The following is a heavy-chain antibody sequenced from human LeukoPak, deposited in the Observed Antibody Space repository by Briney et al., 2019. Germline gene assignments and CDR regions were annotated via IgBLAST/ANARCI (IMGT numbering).Heavy chain of an antibody. CDR2: IYYSGST. J-gene: IGHJ5*02. D-gene: IGHD6-13*01. CDR3: AREYGSSHGFDP. Sequence: PSETLSLTCAVSGGSITSSNWWTWVRQPPGKGLEWIGEIYYSGSTNYNSSLKSRVTISMDKSKNQFSLELTSVTAADTAMYYCAREYGSSHGFDPWGQGTLVTVSS. CDR1: GGSITSSNW. V-gene: IGHV4-4*02.